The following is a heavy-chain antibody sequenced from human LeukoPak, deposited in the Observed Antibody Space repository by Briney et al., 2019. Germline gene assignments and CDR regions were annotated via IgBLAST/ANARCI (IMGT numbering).Heavy chain of an antibody. J-gene: IGHJ4*02. V-gene: IGHV3-48*01. Sequence: PGGSLRLSCAASGFTFSSYSMNWVRQAPGKGLEWVSYISSSSSIYYADSVKGRFTISRDNAKNSLYLQMNSLRAEDTAVYYCARDPYGARSEPGYWGQGTLVTVSS. CDR3: ARDPYGARSEPGY. CDR2: ISSSSSI. CDR1: GFTFSSYS. D-gene: IGHD4-17*01.